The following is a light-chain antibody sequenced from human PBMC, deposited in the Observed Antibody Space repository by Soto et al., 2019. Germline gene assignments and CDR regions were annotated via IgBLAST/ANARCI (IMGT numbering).Light chain of an antibody. Sequence: EIVLTQSPGTLSLSPGERATLSCRASQSVTNSNLAWYQQKPGQAPSLLISGASTRATGIPDRFIGSGSGTDFTLTIRRLEPEDFAVYYCQQYDTSPLTFGGGTKVEI. V-gene: IGKV3-20*01. CDR2: GAS. CDR3: QQYDTSPLT. J-gene: IGKJ4*01. CDR1: QSVTNSN.